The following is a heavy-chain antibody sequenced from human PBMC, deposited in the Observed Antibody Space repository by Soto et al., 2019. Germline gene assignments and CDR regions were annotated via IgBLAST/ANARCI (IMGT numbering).Heavy chain of an antibody. D-gene: IGHD6-13*01. CDR1: GFTFSSYA. Sequence: EVQLLESGGGLVQPGGSLRLSCAASGFTFSSYAMIWVRQAQGKGLEWVSAISGSGGSTYYADSVKGRFNISIDNSKNTLYLQMNSLRAEDTAVYYCAKGCIAAADNNWFDPWGQGTLFTVSS. V-gene: IGHV3-23*01. J-gene: IGHJ5*02. CDR2: ISGSGGST. CDR3: AKGCIAAADNNWFDP.